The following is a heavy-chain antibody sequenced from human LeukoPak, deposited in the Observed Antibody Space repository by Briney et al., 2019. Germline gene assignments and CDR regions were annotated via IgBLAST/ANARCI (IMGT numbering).Heavy chain of an antibody. V-gene: IGHV3-64D*06. D-gene: IGHD6-19*01. CDR1: GFSFSSYV. Sequence: PGASLRLSCAASGFSFSSYVMHWVRQAPGKGLQYVSGISPNGRTTYYADSVKGRFTISRDNSKNTLYLQMSSLRAEDTAVYYCVNQICGWVYWGQGTLVTVSS. J-gene: IGHJ4*02. CDR3: VNQICGWVY. CDR2: ISPNGRTT.